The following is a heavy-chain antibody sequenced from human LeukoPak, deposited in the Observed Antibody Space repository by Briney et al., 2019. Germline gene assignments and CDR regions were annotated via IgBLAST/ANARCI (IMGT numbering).Heavy chain of an antibody. Sequence: GGSLRLSCAASGFTFKNYGMSWVRQAPGKGLEWVSDISGTGANTYYADSVKGRFTISRDNSKNTLYLQMNSLRAEDTAVYYCAKDADTATIIYWYFDLWGRGTLVTVSS. CDR2: ISGTGANT. CDR3: AKDADTATIIYWYFDL. J-gene: IGHJ2*01. V-gene: IGHV3-23*01. CDR1: GFTFKNYG. D-gene: IGHD5-18*01.